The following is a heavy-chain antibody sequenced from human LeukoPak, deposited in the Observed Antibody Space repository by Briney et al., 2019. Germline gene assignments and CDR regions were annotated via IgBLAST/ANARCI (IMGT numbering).Heavy chain of an antibody. V-gene: IGHV3-23*01. CDR1: GFTFSSYA. D-gene: IGHD3-3*01. CDR3: AKMGSPHYDFWSGYM. CDR2: ISGSGGST. J-gene: IGHJ4*02. Sequence: PGGSLRLSCAASGFTFSSYAMSWVRQAPGKGLEWVSAISGSGGSTYYADSVKGRFTISRDNSKNTLYLQMNSLRAEDTAIYYCAKMGSPHYDFWSGYMWGQGTLVTVSS.